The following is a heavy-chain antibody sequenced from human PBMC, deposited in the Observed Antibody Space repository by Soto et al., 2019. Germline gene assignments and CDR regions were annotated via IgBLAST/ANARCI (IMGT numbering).Heavy chain of an antibody. CDR2: IIPFHGVT. D-gene: IGHD3-10*01. CDR1: GGTFSPYT. CDR3: TRDWEITVSTWSFGGF. J-gene: IGHJ4*02. V-gene: IGHV1-69*08. Sequence: QVQLVQSGAEVKKPGSSVKVSCKASGGTFSPYTINWVRQAPGQGLEWMGRIIPFHGVTNYAQKFQARVTITAYNSTSTAYMELSGLRFEDTAMYYCTRDWEITVSTWSFGGFWGRGTLVTVSS.